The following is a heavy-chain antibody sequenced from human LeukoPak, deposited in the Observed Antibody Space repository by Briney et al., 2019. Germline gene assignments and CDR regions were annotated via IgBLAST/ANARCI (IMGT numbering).Heavy chain of an antibody. CDR2: ISSDESST. V-gene: IGHV3-74*01. J-gene: IGHJ4*02. D-gene: IGHD3-3*01. CDR1: GFTFSIYW. CDR3: ARDQYDTWSRRGNFDS. Sequence: GGSLRLSCAASGFTFSIYWMHWVRQAPGEGLVWVSRISSDESSTNYADSVKGRFTISRDNTKNTLYLQMNSLRAEDTAVFYCARDQYDTWSRRGNFDSWGQGTLVIVSS.